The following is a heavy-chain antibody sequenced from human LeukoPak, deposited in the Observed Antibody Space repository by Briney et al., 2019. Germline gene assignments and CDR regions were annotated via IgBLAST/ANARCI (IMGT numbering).Heavy chain of an antibody. Sequence: SETLSLTCAVYGGSFSGYYWSWIRQPPGKGLEWIGEINHSGSTNYNPSLKSRVTISVDTSKNQFSLKLSSVTAADTAVYYCARIVSGSGSYYRNYFDYWGQGTLVTVSS. J-gene: IGHJ4*02. CDR1: GGSFSGYY. CDR2: INHSGST. CDR3: ARIVSGSGSYYRNYFDY. D-gene: IGHD3-10*01. V-gene: IGHV4-34*01.